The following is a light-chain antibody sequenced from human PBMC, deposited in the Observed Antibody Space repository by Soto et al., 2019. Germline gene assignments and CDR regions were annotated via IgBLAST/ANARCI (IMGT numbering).Light chain of an antibody. Sequence: QLVLTQPPSASGTPGQRVTISCSGGSYNIGKNLVYWYQQHPGTAPKLLIFKNNARPPGVPDRFSGSNSGSSASLAISGLRSEDEADYFCAAWDDSLSAWVFGGGTKLTVL. V-gene: IGLV1-47*01. CDR3: AAWDDSLSAWV. CDR1: SYNIGKNL. CDR2: KNN. J-gene: IGLJ3*02.